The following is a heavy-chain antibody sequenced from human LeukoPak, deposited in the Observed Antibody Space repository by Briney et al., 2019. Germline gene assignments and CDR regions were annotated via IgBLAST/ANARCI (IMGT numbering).Heavy chain of an antibody. CDR2: ISGSGGST. V-gene: IGHV3-23*01. CDR3: AKGGALLAGPANWFDP. Sequence: PGGSLRLSCAASGFTFSDYNMSWVRQAPGKGLEWVSAISGSGGSTYYADSVKGRFTIFRDNSKNTLYLQMNSLRAEDTAVYYCAKGGALLAGPANWFDPWGQGTLVTVSS. J-gene: IGHJ5*02. D-gene: IGHD2-15*01. CDR1: GFTFSDYN.